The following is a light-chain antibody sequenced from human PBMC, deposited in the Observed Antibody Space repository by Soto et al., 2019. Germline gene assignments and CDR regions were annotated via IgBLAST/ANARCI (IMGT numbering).Light chain of an antibody. CDR1: QSVSSSY. Sequence: ELVLTQSPGTLSLSPGERATLSCRASQSVSSSYLAWYQQKPGQAPRLLIYGASSRATGIPARFSGSGSATEFTLTISSLQSEDFAVYYCQQYSHWPLTFGGGTKVDIK. CDR2: GAS. V-gene: IGKV3-15*01. J-gene: IGKJ4*01. CDR3: QQYSHWPLT.